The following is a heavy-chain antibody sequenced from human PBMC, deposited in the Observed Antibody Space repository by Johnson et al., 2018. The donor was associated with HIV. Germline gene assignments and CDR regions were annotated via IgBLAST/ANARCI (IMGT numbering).Heavy chain of an antibody. V-gene: IGHV3-74*01. CDR3: AKDWADQDVFDI. D-gene: IGHD3-16*01. CDR2: IKSDGTST. J-gene: IGHJ3*02. CDR1: GISFSSYW. Sequence: VQLVESGGGLLHPGRSLRLSCVASGISFSSYWMHWVRQAPGKGLAWVSRIKSDGTSTNYAGSVKGRFTISRDNPKNTFYLQMNSLRAEDTAIYYCAKDWADQDVFDIWGQGTMVTVSS.